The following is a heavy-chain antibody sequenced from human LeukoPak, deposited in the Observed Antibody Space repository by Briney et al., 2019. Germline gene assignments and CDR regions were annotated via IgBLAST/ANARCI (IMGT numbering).Heavy chain of an antibody. V-gene: IGHV1-3*01. J-gene: IGHJ4*02. CDR1: GYIFASYG. D-gene: IGHD3-10*01. Sequence: ASVKVSCKASGYIFASYGISWVRQAPGQRLEWMGWINAGNGNTKYSQKFQGRVTITRDTSASTAYMELSSLRSEDTAVYYCARVRIGSGTIFGEFDYWGQGTLVTVSS. CDR2: INAGNGNT. CDR3: ARVRIGSGTIFGEFDY.